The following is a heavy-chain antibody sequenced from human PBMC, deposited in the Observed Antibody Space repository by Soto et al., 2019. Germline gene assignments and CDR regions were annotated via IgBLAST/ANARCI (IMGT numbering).Heavy chain of an antibody. D-gene: IGHD4-17*01. J-gene: IGHJ4*02. CDR1: GDSMRSFY. CDR3: TRVGGYYGDYPNFDY. CDR2: IYYSGST. V-gene: IGHV4-59*01. Sequence: PSETLSLTCTVYGDSMRSFYWSWIRQAPGKGLEWIGNIYYSGSTNYNPSRKSRVTMSVGMSKNQVSLKLSSVTAADTAVYYCTRVGGYYGDYPNFDYWGQGALVTVSS.